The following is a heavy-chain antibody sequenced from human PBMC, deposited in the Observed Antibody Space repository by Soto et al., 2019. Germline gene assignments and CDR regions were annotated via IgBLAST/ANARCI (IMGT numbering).Heavy chain of an antibody. CDR1: GGSVSGYY. J-gene: IGHJ4*02. CDR3: ARGKLDIVVVPAAIGALLYFDY. Sequence: PSETLSLTCAVYGGSVSGYYWSWIRQPPGKGLGWIGEINHSGSTNYNPSLKSRVTISVDTSKNQFSLKLSSVTAADTAVYYCARGKLDIVVVPAAIGALLYFDYWGQGTLVTVSS. V-gene: IGHV4-34*01. CDR2: INHSGST. D-gene: IGHD2-2*03.